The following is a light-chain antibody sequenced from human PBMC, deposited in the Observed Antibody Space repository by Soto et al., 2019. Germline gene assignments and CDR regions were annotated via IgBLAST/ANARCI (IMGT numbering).Light chain of an antibody. CDR3: QRYSSSSYT. CDR2: GAS. Sequence: IVLTQSPGTLSLSPGERATLSCRASQSISTNFLAWYQHKPGQAPRLLIFGASRRAPGIPDRFSGSGSGTDFTLSISGLEPEDFAVYYCQRYSSSSYTFGQGTKLDIK. CDR1: QSISTNF. V-gene: IGKV3-20*01. J-gene: IGKJ2*01.